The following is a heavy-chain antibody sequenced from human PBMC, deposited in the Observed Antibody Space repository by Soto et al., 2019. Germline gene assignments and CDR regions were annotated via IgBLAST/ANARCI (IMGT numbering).Heavy chain of an antibody. CDR2: ISGSGGST. CDR3: AKEGQVGPYYYYMDV. Sequence: GGSLRLSCAASGFTFSSYAMSWVRQAPGKGLEWVSAISGSGGSTYYADSVKGRFTISRDNSKNTLYLQMNSLRAEDTDVYYCAKEGQVGPYYYYMDVWGKGTTVTVSS. V-gene: IGHV3-23*01. J-gene: IGHJ6*03. D-gene: IGHD2-15*01. CDR1: GFTFSSYA.